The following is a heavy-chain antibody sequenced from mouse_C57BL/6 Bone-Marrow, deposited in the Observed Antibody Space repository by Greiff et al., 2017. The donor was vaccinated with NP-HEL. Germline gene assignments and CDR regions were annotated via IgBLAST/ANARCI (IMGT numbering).Heavy chain of an antibody. J-gene: IGHJ1*03. CDR1: GYTFTSYG. CDR3: ARWPAYYSNYGYFDV. D-gene: IGHD2-5*01. V-gene: IGHV1-81*01. CDR2: IYPRSGNT. Sequence: QVQLQQSGAELARPGASVKLSCKASGYTFTSYGISWVKQRTGQGLEWIGEIYPRSGNTYYNEKFKGKATLTADKSSSTAYMGLRSLTSEDSAVYFFARWPAYYSNYGYFDVWGTGTTVTVSS.